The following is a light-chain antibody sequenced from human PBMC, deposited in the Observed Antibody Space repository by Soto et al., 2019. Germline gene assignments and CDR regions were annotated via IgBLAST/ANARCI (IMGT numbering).Light chain of an antibody. V-gene: IGKV4-1*01. CDR1: QSVLYSSNNKNY. J-gene: IGKJ1*01. CDR3: QQYDDDPQH. Sequence: DIVMTQSPDSLAVSLGERATINCKSSQSVLYSSNNKNYLAWYQQKPGQPPQLLIYWAYTRESGVPDRFSGSGSGTDFTVTISSLQAEDVAVYHCQQYDDDPQHFGQGTKVEIK. CDR2: WAY.